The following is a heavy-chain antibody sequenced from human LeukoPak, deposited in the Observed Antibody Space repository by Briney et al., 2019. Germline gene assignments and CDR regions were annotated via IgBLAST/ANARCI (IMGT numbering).Heavy chain of an antibody. J-gene: IGHJ4*02. Sequence: SETLSLTCAVYGGSFSGYYWSWIRQPPGKGLEWIGEINHSGSTNYNPSLKSRVTISVDTSKNQFSLKLSSVTAADTAAYYCARDEYSNGLGPYWGQGTLVTVSS. D-gene: IGHD6-19*01. CDR3: ARDEYSNGLGPY. CDR1: GGSFSGYY. CDR2: INHSGST. V-gene: IGHV4-34*01.